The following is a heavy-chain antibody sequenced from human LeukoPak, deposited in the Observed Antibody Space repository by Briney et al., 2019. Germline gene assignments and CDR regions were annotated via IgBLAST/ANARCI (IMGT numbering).Heavy chain of an antibody. CDR1: GYTFTSYA. Sequence: ASVTVSCKASGYTFTSYAMNWVRQAPGQGREWMGWINTNTGNPTYAQGFTGRFVFSLDTSVSTAYLQISSLKPEDTAVYYCARAGYCSAAGCRLWAYWGQGTLVTVSS. J-gene: IGHJ4*02. V-gene: IGHV7-4-1*02. CDR3: ARAGYCSAAGCRLWAY. D-gene: IGHD2-15*01. CDR2: INTNTGNP.